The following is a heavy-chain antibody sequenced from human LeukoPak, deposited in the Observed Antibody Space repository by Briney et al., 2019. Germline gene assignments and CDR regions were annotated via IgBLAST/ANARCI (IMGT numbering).Heavy chain of an antibody. J-gene: IGHJ6*03. V-gene: IGHV3-48*04. CDR3: ARAKYPWYYYYMDV. D-gene: IGHD2-2*02. CDR2: ISSSSSTI. CDR1: GFTFSSYS. Sequence: GGSLRLSCAASGFTFSSYSMNWVRQAPGKGLEWVSYISSSSSTIYYADSVKGRFTISRDNAKNSLYLQMDSLRAEDTAVYYCARAKYPWYYYYMDVWGKGTTVTVSS.